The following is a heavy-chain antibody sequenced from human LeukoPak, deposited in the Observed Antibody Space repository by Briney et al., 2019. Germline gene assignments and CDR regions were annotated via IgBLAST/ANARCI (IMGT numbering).Heavy chain of an antibody. V-gene: IGHV1-46*01. J-gene: IGHJ3*02. CDR2: INPSGGST. CDR3: AREWLSHDAFDI. CDR1: GYTFTGYY. D-gene: IGHD3-22*01. Sequence: ASVKVSCKASGYTFTGYYMHWVRQAPGQGLEWMGIINPSGGSTSYAQKFQGRVTMTRDMSTSTVYMELSSLRSEDTAVYYCAREWLSHDAFDIWGQGTMVTVSS.